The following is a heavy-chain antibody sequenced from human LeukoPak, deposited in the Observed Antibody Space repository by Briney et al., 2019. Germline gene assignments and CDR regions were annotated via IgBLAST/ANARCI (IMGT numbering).Heavy chain of an antibody. CDR2: IYHSGRT. Sequence: SETLSLTCTVSGYSISSGYYWGWIRQPPGKGLEWIGSIYHSGRTFYNPSLKSRVTISVDTSKNQFSLKLTSVTTADTAVYYCARTTEGGYTYGYFYYYYMDVWGKGTTVTISS. D-gene: IGHD5-18*01. J-gene: IGHJ6*03. CDR1: GYSISSGYY. CDR3: ARTTEGGYTYGYFYYYYMDV. V-gene: IGHV4-38-2*02.